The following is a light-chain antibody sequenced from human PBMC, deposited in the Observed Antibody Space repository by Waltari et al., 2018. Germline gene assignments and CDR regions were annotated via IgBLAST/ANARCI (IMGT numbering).Light chain of an antibody. Sequence: IQMTQSPSTLSAFVGDRVTITCRASQSISKFLAWYQLKPGKAPKLLIYGASTLDGGVPSRFSGSGSGAEFTLTISSLQPDDVATYHCHQYHTYLWTFGQGTKVEIK. CDR1: QSISKF. V-gene: IGKV1-5*01. J-gene: IGKJ1*01. CDR3: HQYHTYLWT. CDR2: GAS.